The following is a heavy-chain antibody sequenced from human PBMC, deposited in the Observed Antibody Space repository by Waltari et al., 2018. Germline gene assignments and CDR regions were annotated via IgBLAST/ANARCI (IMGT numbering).Heavy chain of an antibody. D-gene: IGHD3-22*01. CDR2: FDHEDGEP. J-gene: IGHJ4*02. CDR3: ETAETYYYDSSGYGPLDY. V-gene: IGHV1-24*01. CDR1: GYTLTELS. Sequence: QVQLVQSGAEVKKPVASVKVSCKVSGYTLTELSMHWVRQAPGKGLEWMGGFDHEDGEPIYEKRFQGRVTMTEDTSTDTAYMELSSLRSEDTAVYYCETAETYYYDSSGYGPLDYWGQGTLVTVSS.